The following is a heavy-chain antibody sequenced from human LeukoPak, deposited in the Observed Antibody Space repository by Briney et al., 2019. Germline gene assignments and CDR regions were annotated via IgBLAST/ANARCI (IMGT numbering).Heavy chain of an antibody. CDR3: AGYYYDSSGYSDDAFDI. Sequence: ASVKVSCKASGGTFSSYAISWVRQATGQGLEWMGRIIPILGIANYAQKFQGRVTITADKSTSTAYMELSSLRSEDTAVYYCAGYYYDSSGYSDDAFDIWGQGTMVTVSS. CDR2: IIPILGIA. J-gene: IGHJ3*02. CDR1: GGTFSSYA. D-gene: IGHD3-22*01. V-gene: IGHV1-69*04.